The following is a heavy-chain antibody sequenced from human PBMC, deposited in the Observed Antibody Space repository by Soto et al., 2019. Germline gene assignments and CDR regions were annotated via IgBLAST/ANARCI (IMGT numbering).Heavy chain of an antibody. D-gene: IGHD4-4*01. J-gene: IGHJ4*02. CDR3: VRDVSVTSGSFGGY. Sequence: GASVKVSCKASGYTFDSYGLNWVRQAPGQGLEWMGWISTYTGNTDYPQKFQGRVTMTTDTSTNTAFLDLRSLTSDDTAVYYCVRDVSVTSGSFGGYWGQGTLVTVSS. V-gene: IGHV1-18*01. CDR2: ISTYTGNT. CDR1: GYTFDSYG.